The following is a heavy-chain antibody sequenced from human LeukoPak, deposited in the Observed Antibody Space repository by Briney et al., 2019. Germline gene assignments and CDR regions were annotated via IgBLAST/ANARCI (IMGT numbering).Heavy chain of an antibody. V-gene: IGHV3-23*01. CDR2: ISASGGSA. CDR3: AKVGRSGWSSSGRDF. Sequence: GGSLRLSCADSGFTFRSYAMSWVRQAPWKGLEWVSTISASGGSADYADSVKGRFPIARDNSNNTLYLQMNSLRAEDTAVYYCAKVGRSGWSSSGRDFWGQGTLVTVSS. CDR1: GFTFRSYA. D-gene: IGHD6-19*01. J-gene: IGHJ4*02.